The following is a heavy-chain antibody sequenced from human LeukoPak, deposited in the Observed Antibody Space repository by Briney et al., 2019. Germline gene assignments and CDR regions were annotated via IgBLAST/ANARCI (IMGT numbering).Heavy chain of an antibody. J-gene: IGHJ6*02. D-gene: IGHD1-26*01. CDR1: GFTFDDYA. Sequence: GGSLRLSCAASGFTFDDYAMHWVRQAPGKGLEWVSGISWNSGSIGYADSVKGRFTISRDNSKNTLYLQMNSLRAEDTAVYYCAKDHDSQGWGADYYYYGMDVWGQGTTVTVSS. CDR3: AKDHDSQGWGADYYYYGMDV. CDR2: ISWNSGSI. V-gene: IGHV3-9*01.